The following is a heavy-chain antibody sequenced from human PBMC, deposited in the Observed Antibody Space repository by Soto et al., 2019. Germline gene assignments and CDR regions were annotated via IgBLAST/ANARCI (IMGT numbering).Heavy chain of an antibody. J-gene: IGHJ4*02. Sequence: QVQLVQSGGEVKKPGASVKVSCKASGFTFTSYGISWVRQAPGQGLEWMGWISVYNGKTKYAQKLQGRGAMTTDTSTSTAYMELRSLRSDDTAVYYCAKDRYYYDTSGAGRLDHWGQGTLVTVSS. V-gene: IGHV1-18*01. CDR2: ISVYNGKT. CDR3: AKDRYYYDTSGAGRLDH. CDR1: GFTFTSYG. D-gene: IGHD3-22*01.